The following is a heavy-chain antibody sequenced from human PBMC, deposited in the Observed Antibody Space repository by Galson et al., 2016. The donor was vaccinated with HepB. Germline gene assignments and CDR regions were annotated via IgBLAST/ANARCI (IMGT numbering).Heavy chain of an antibody. V-gene: IGHV1-18*01. CDR1: GYRFTSYG. CDR2: ISTYNGDA. CDR3: ARDPTYYDILTGSKSPYDAFDI. Sequence: SVKVSCKASGYRFTSYGISWVRQAPGQGLEWMGWISTYNGDANYAQKLQGRATMTTDTSTSTVYMELRSLRSDDTAVYYCARDPTYYDILTGSKSPYDAFDIWGHGTMVTVSS. D-gene: IGHD3-9*01. J-gene: IGHJ3*02.